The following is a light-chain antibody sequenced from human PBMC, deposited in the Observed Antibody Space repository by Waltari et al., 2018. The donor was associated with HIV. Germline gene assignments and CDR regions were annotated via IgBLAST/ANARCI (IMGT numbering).Light chain of an antibody. CDR1: SSNIGAGYD. CDR2: GNS. Sequence: QSVLTQPPSVSGAPGQRVTISCPGSSSNIGAGYDVHWYQQLPGTAPKLLIYGNSNRPSGVPDRFSGSKSGTSASLAITGLQAEDEADYYCQSYDSSLSGSYVVFGGGTKLTVL. J-gene: IGLJ2*01. CDR3: QSYDSSLSGSYVV. V-gene: IGLV1-40*01.